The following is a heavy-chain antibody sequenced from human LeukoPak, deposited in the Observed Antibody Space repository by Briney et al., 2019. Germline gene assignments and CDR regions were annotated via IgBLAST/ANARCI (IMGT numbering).Heavy chain of an antibody. Sequence: ASVKVSCKASGYTFTSSAISWMRQAPGQGLEWMGWISIYNDNTNYAQKFQGRVTMTRDTSTSTVYMELSSLRSEDTAVYYCARGPVPAAILPFDYWGQGTLVTVSS. CDR3: ARGPVPAAILPFDY. V-gene: IGHV1-18*01. J-gene: IGHJ4*02. CDR1: GYTFTSSA. CDR2: ISIYNDNT. D-gene: IGHD2-2*02.